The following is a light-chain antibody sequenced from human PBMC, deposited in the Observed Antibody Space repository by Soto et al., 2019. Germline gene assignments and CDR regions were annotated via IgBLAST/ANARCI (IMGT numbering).Light chain of an antibody. CDR2: GAS. V-gene: IGKV3-15*01. Sequence: EIVMTQSPATLSVSPGERATLSCRASQTVSSNLAWYQQKPGQAPRLLIYGASTRATGIPARVSGSGSGTEFTLTISSLQSEDFAVYYCQQYNNWPCETFGPGNKVDIK. CDR1: QTVSSN. J-gene: IGKJ3*01. CDR3: QQYNNWPCET.